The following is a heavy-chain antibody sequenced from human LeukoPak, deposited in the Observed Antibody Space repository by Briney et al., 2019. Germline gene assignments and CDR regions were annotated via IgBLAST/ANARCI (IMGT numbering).Heavy chain of an antibody. V-gene: IGHV1-24*01. CDR1: GYTLTELS. J-gene: IGHJ4*02. D-gene: IGHD6-6*01. CDR3: ATVRSGRGYSSSPFDY. Sequence: ASVKVSCKVSGYTLTELSMHWVRQAPGKGLEWMGGFDPEDGETIYAQKFQGRVTMTEDTSTDTAYMELSSLRSEDTAVYYCATVRSGRGYSSSPFDYWGQGTLVTVSS. CDR2: FDPEDGET.